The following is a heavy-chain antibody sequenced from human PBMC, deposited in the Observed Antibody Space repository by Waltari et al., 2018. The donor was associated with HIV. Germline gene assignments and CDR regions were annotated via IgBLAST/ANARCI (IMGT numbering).Heavy chain of an antibody. Sequence: APGQGLEWMGGIIPIFGTANYAQKFQGRVTITADKSTSTAYMELSSLRSEDTAVYYCATLSRYCSSTSCYLPWGVARWGAFDIWGQGTMVTVSS. D-gene: IGHD2-2*01. CDR3: ATLSRYCSSTSCYLPWGVARWGAFDI. V-gene: IGHV1-69*06. J-gene: IGHJ3*02. CDR2: IIPIFGTA.